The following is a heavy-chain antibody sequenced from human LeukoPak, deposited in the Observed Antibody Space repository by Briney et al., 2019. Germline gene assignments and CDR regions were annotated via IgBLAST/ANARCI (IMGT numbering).Heavy chain of an antibody. CDR2: IYRGGNT. J-gene: IGHJ4*02. CDR3: TLRGSGSHYEGARVY. CDR1: GFTVTNDC. V-gene: IGHV3-66*01. Sequence: GGSLRLSCAASGFTVTNDCMSWVRQAPGKGLEGVSVIYRGGNTYYADSVQGRFTISRDHSNNTLYLQMNSLRADDTAVYYCTLRGSGSHYEGARVYWGRGTLVTVSS. D-gene: IGHD3-10*01.